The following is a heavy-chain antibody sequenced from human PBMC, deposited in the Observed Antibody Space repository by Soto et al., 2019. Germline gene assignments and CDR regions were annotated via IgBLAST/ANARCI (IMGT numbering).Heavy chain of an antibody. CDR1: GGSFSGYY. CDR2: INHSGST. Sequence: SETLSLTCAVYGGSFSGYYWSWIRQPPGKGLEWIGEINHSGSTNYNPSLKSRVTISVDTSKNQFSLKLSSVTAADTAVYYCARGLSIVVVVAATEGIYNWFDPWGQGTLVTVSS. D-gene: IGHD2-15*01. J-gene: IGHJ5*02. CDR3: ARGLSIVVVVAATEGIYNWFDP. V-gene: IGHV4-34*01.